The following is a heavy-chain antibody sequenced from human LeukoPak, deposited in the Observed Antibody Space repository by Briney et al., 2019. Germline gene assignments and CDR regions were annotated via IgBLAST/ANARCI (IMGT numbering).Heavy chain of an antibody. CDR1: GFTFSSYG. V-gene: IGHV3-30*02. D-gene: IGHD5-18*01. Sequence: GGSLRLSCAASGFTFSSYGIHWVRQAPGKGLEWVTFIQYDGSNKYADSVKGRFTISRDNSKNVLYLQMNSLRAEDTALYYCAKSSSRLDTSSFEYWGQGPLVTVSS. J-gene: IGHJ4*02. CDR2: IQYDGSNK. CDR3: AKSSSRLDTSSFEY.